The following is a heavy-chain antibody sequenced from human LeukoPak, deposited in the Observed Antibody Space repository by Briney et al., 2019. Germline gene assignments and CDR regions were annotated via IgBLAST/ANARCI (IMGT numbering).Heavy chain of an antibody. D-gene: IGHD5/OR15-5a*01. CDR2: IIPIFGTA. J-gene: IGHJ3*02. Sequence: ASVKVSCKASGATFSSYAISWVRQAPGQGLECMGGIIPIFGTANYAQKFQGRVTITADESTSTAYMELSSLRSEDTAVYYCARPSTSTDAFDIWGQGTMVTVSS. CDR3: ARPSTSTDAFDI. V-gene: IGHV1-69*13. CDR1: GATFSSYA.